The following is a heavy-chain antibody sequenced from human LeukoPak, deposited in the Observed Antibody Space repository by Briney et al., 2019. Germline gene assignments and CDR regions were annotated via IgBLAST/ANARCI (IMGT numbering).Heavy chain of an antibody. J-gene: IGHJ4*02. D-gene: IGHD6-19*01. CDR1: GGSISFGGYY. CDR2: IYHSGST. Sequence: SETLSLTCTVSGGSISFGGYYWSWIRQLPGKGLEWIGYIYHSGSTYYNPSLKSRVTISVDRSKNQFSLKLSSVTAADTAVCYCARGIYSSGWHFDYWGQGTLVTVSS. CDR3: ARGIYSSGWHFDY. V-gene: IGHV4-30-2*01.